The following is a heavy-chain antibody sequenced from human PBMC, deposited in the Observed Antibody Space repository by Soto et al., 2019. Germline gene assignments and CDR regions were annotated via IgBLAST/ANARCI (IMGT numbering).Heavy chain of an antibody. J-gene: IGHJ6*02. Sequence: QVQLQQWGAGLLKPSATLSLTCAVNGGSLSGYYWTWIRQSPGKGLEWIGEINHRGSSDYNPSLKSRVTLSIDASMNNVALELISVTAADTAVYYCARSDNRNSLYGVDVWGQGTAVTVSS. D-gene: IGHD1-7*01. CDR1: GGSLSGYY. V-gene: IGHV4-34*01. CDR2: INHRGSS. CDR3: ARSDNRNSLYGVDV.